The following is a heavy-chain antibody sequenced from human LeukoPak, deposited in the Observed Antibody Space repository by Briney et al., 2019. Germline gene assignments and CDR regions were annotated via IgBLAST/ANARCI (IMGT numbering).Heavy chain of an antibody. Sequence: GGSLRLSCAVSGITLSNYGMSWVRQAPGKGLEWVAGISDSGGRTNYADSVKGRFTISRDNPKNTLYLQMNSLRAEDTAVYFCAKRGVVIRVILVGFHKEAYYFDSWGQGALVTVYS. CDR1: GITLSNYG. CDR2: ISDSGGRT. V-gene: IGHV3-23*01. J-gene: IGHJ4*02. D-gene: IGHD3-22*01. CDR3: AKRGVVIRVILVGFHKEAYYFDS.